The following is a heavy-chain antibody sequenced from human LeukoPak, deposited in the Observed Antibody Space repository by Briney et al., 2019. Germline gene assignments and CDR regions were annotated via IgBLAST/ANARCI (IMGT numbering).Heavy chain of an antibody. CDR1: GFTFDDYA. V-gene: IGHV3-9*01. D-gene: IGHD6-13*01. CDR3: AKTYSSSWSKPSVQFDY. Sequence: GGSLRLSCAASGFTFDDYAMHWVRQAPGKGLEWVSGISWNSGSIGYADSVKGRFTISRDNAKNSLYLQMNRLRAEDTALYYCAKTYSSSWSKPSVQFDYWGQGTLVTVSS. CDR2: ISWNSGSI. J-gene: IGHJ4*02.